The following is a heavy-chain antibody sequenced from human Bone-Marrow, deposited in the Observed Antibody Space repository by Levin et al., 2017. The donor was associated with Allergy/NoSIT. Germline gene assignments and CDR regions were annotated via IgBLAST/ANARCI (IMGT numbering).Heavy chain of an antibody. J-gene: IGHJ5*02. Sequence: SETLSLTCSLSGASISSFSWGWIRQTPGNRLEWIGYISHTGSTNFNPALERRLSMSVDVSMNQVSLRLRSVNAADTAIYYCARRPILGFGADNYFGPWGLGTLVSVSS. CDR2: ISHTGST. V-gene: IGHV4-59*08. CDR1: GASISSFS. D-gene: IGHD2-21*01. CDR3: ARRPILGFGADNYFGP.